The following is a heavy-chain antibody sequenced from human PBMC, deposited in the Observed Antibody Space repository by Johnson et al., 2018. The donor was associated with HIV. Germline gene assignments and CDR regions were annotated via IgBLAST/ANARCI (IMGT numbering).Heavy chain of an antibody. J-gene: IGHJ3*02. Sequence: QVQLMESGGGVVQPGRSLRLSCAASGFIFRSYAMHWVRQAPGKGLEWVAVISYDGSNKYYADSVKGRFTISRDNSKNTLYLQMNSLRAEDTAVYYCVRDIAFYDSGSAISDAFDIWGQGTMVTVSS. D-gene: IGHD3-22*01. CDR1: GFIFRSYA. V-gene: IGHV3-30*04. CDR3: VRDIAFYDSGSAISDAFDI. CDR2: ISYDGSNK.